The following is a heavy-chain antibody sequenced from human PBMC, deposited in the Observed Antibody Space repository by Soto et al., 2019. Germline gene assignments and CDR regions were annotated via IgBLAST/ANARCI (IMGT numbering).Heavy chain of an antibody. CDR3: ARARTTVTTIGYYYYGMDV. Sequence: SATPSITGTDPGGSISSYYWSWIRQPPGKGLEWIGYIYYSWSTNYNPSLKSRVTISVDTSKNQFSLKLSSVTAADTAVYYCARARTTVTTIGYYYYGMDVWGQGTTVTVSS. V-gene: IGHV4-59*01. J-gene: IGHJ6*02. D-gene: IGHD4-17*01. CDR2: IYYSWST. CDR1: GGSISSYY.